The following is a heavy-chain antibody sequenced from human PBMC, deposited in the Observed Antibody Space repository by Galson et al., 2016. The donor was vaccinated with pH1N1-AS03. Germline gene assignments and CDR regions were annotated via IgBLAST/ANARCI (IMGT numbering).Heavy chain of an antibody. CDR3: ARGLPGDYGMDV. CDR2: IRNRTNYI. CDR1: GFTFNKYS. Sequence: SLRLSCAASGFTFNKYSMNWVRQAPGKGLEWVSSIRNRTNYIHDSDSVRGRFTISRDNAKNSLYLQMSSLRADDTAVYYCARGLPGDYGMDVWGQGTTVTVSS. J-gene: IGHJ6*02. D-gene: IGHD7-27*01. V-gene: IGHV3-21*01.